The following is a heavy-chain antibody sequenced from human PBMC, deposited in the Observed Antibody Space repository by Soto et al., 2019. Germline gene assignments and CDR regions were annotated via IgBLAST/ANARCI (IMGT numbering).Heavy chain of an antibody. J-gene: IGHJ5*02. V-gene: IGHV2-5*02. CDR3: AHIPNYYQYDWFDP. D-gene: IGHD3-16*01. CDR1: GFSLTTRGVG. CDR2: IYWDDDK. Sequence: QITLKESGPMLVKPTQTLTLTCTFSGFSLTTRGVGVGWIRQPPGKALECLALIYWDDDKRYSPSLQSRLSITNDTSKNQVVLTMTNVDPVDTATYYCAHIPNYYQYDWFDPWGQGTLVSVSS.